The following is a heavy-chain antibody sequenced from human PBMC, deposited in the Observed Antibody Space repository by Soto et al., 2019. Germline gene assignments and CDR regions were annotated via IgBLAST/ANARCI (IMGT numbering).Heavy chain of an antibody. D-gene: IGHD6-19*01. CDR2: INAGNGNT. CDR1: GYTFITYA. CDR3: ARGIIVGGWYPYYFDY. V-gene: IGHV1-3*01. Sequence: SVKVSGKASGYTFITYAMHWVRQAPGQRLEWMGWINAGNGNTKYSQKFQGRVSITRDTSASTAYMELSSLRSEDTAVYYCARGIIVGGWYPYYFDYWGQGTLVTVSS. J-gene: IGHJ4*02.